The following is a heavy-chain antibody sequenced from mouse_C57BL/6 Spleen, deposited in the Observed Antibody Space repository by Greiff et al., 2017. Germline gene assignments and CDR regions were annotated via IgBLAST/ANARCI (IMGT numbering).Heavy chain of an antibody. CDR2: IYPSDSET. CDR3: ARASYGPDY. CDR1: GYTFTSYW. V-gene: IGHV1-61*01. J-gene: IGHJ2*01. Sequence: VQLQQPGAELVRPGSSVKLSCKASGYTFTSYWMDWVKQRPGQGLEWIGNIYPSDSETHYNQKFKDKATLTVDKSSRTAYMQLNSLTSDDSAVYYCARASYGPDYWGQGTTLTVSS. D-gene: IGHD2-10*01.